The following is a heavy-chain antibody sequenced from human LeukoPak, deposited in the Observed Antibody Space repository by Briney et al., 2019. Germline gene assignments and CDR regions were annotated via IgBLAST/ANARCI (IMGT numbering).Heavy chain of an antibody. V-gene: IGHV1-2*02. J-gene: IGHJ4*02. CDR3: ARDGPAQMVDLDY. D-gene: IGHD3-10*01. CDR1: EYTFSGTGWY. CDR2: IHPNNGDA. Sequence: GDSVKVSCKASEYTFSGTGWYLYWLRQAPGQGLECMGWIHPNNGDAAYAQKFEGRVAMTRDTSISTAYMELRRLRPDDTAVYFCARDGPAQMVDLDYWGQGTLVTVSS.